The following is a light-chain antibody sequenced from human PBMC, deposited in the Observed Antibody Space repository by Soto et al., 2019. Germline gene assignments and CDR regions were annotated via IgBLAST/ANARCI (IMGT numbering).Light chain of an antibody. CDR2: SNY. CDR1: DSNIGGNV. J-gene: IGLJ2*01. CDR3: ASWDDSPNNVL. Sequence: QSVLTQPPSLSGTPGQRVTISCSGSDSNIGGNVVSWYQQLPGAAPKLLLFSNYQRPSGVPDRFSGSKSGTSASLAISGLQSEDEGDYYCASWDDSPNNVLFGGGTKLTVL. V-gene: IGLV1-44*01.